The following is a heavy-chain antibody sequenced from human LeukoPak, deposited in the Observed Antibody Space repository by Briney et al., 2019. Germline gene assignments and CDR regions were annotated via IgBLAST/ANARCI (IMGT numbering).Heavy chain of an antibody. Sequence: LSLTXTXSGGXXXSYYWSWVRQPPGKGLEWIGYIYYSGSTNYNPSLKSRVTISVETSKNQFSLKLRSVSAADTAVYYCARSAFNYDFWSGYYTPFSDAFDIWGQGTMVTVSS. J-gene: IGHJ3*02. D-gene: IGHD3-3*01. CDR1: GGXXXSYY. CDR2: IYYSGST. CDR3: ARSAFNYDFWSGYYTPFSDAFDI. V-gene: IGHV4-59*08.